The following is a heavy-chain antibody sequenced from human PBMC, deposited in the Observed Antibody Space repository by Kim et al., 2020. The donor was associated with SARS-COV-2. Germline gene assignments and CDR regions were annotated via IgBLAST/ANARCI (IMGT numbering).Heavy chain of an antibody. CDR2: ISYDGSNK. D-gene: IGHD3-10*01. CDR1: GFTFSSYG. V-gene: IGHV3-30*18. Sequence: GGSLRLSCAASGFTFSSYGMHWVRQAPGKGLEWVAVISYDGSNKYYADSVKGRFTISRDNSKNTLYLQMNSLRAEDTAVYYCAKDYYGSGMLDYWGQGTLVTVSS. CDR3: AKDYYGSGMLDY. J-gene: IGHJ4*02.